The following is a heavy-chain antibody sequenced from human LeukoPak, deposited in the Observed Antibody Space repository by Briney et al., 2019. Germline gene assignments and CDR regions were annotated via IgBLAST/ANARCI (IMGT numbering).Heavy chain of an antibody. CDR1: GFTFSFYW. J-gene: IGHJ4*02. Sequence: GGSLRLSCASSGFTFSFYWMHWVRQAPGKGLVWVSRINNDGRSTSYAGSVKGRFTISRDNAKNTLYLQMNSLRAEDTAVYYCARDNEYCTGGTCRLDYWGQGALVTVSS. CDR3: ARDNEYCTGGTCRLDY. D-gene: IGHD2-15*01. V-gene: IGHV3-74*01. CDR2: INNDGRST.